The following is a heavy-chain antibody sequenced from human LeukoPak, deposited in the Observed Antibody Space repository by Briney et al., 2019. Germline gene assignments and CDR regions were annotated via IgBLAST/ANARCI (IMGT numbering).Heavy chain of an antibody. J-gene: IGHJ4*02. CDR2: ISSSSSTI. V-gene: IGHV3-48*02. CDR1: GFTFSTCG. D-gene: IGHD3-16*01. Sequence: GRSLRLSCAASGFTFSTCGMHWVRQAPGKGLEWVSYISSSSSTIYYADSVKGRFTISRDNAKNSLYLQMNSLRDEDTAVYYCARDWGNYFDYWGQGTLVTVSS. CDR3: ARDWGNYFDY.